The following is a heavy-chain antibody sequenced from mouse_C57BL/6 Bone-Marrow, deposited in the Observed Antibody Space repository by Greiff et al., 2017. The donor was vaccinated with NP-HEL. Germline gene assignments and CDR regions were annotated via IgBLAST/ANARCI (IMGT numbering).Heavy chain of an antibody. CDR1: GYTFTSYC. J-gene: IGHJ3*01. Sequence: QVQLQQPGAELVRPGTSVTLSCKASGYTFTSYCMHWVKQRPVQGLEWIGVIDPSDSYTNYNQKFKGKATLTVDTSSSTAYRQLSSLTSEDSAVYYCATYYDYSWFAYWGQGTLVTVSA. CDR3: ATYYDYSWFAY. CDR2: IDPSDSYT. V-gene: IGHV1-59*01. D-gene: IGHD2-4*01.